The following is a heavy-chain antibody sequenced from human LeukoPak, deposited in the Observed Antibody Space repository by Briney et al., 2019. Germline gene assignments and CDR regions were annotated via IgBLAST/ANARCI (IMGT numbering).Heavy chain of an antibody. D-gene: IGHD1-26*01. CDR1: GFTFDDYA. CDR3: AKDRQYSGTYTFDC. CDR2: ISWNSGTI. J-gene: IGHJ4*02. Sequence: PGGSLRLSRAASGFTFDDYAMHWVRQAPGKGLEWVSGISWNSGTIDYADSVKGRFTISRDNAKNSLYLQMNSLRAEDTALYYCAKDRQYSGTYTFDCWGQGTLVTVSS. V-gene: IGHV3-9*01.